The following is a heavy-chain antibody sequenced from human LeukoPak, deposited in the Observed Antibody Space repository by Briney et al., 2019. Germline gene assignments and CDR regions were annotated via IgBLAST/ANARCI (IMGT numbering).Heavy chain of an antibody. D-gene: IGHD1-26*01. CDR3: ARDDAVGAITT. CDR1: GFTFSSYW. V-gene: IGHV3-7*03. CDR2: INQDGTEK. Sequence: GGSLRLSCAASGFTFSSYWMSWVRQAPGEGLEWVAKINQDGTEKAYVDTVRGRFTISRDNAKNSLFLQMNSLRAEDTAVYYCARDDAVGAITTWGQGTLVTVSS. J-gene: IGHJ5*02.